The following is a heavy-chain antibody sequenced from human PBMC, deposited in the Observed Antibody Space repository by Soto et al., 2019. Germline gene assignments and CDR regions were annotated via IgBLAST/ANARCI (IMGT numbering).Heavy chain of an antibody. CDR2: IRSSGSTI. J-gene: IGHJ6*02. V-gene: IGHV3-48*03. CDR1: GFTFSSYE. D-gene: IGHD3-22*01. Sequence: EVQLVESGGGFVQPGGSLRLSCAASGFTFSSYEMNWVRQAPGKGLEWVAYIRSSGSTIYYAESVKGRFTISRDNAKSSLYLEMNSLRAEDTAVYYCARDNGGYYSAYYYYGMDVWGQGTTVTVAS. CDR3: ARDNGGYYSAYYYYGMDV.